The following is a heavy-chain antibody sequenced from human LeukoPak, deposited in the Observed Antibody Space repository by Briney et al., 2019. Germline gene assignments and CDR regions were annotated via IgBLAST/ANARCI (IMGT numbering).Heavy chain of an antibody. V-gene: IGHV4-34*01. CDR1: GGSISGYY. Sequence: SETLSLTCTVSGGSISGYYWSWIRQPPGKGLEWIGEINHSGSTNYNPSLKSRVTISVDTSKNQFSLKLSSVTAADTAVYYCARGSREAGQYYDSSGYSDYWGQGTLVTVSS. D-gene: IGHD3-22*01. CDR2: INHSGST. CDR3: ARGSREAGQYYDSSGYSDY. J-gene: IGHJ4*02.